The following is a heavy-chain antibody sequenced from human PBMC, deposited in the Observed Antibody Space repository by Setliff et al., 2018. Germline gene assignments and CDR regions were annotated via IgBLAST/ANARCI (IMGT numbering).Heavy chain of an antibody. CDR2: ISGSGYST. V-gene: IGHV3-23*01. Sequence: PGGSLRLSCAASGFTFRSYAMGWVRQSPGKGLEWVSVISGSGYSTYYADSVKGRFTISRDNAKNSLYLQLNSLRAEDTAVYYCATNPRKGRSGGYYYDDPYYFYMDVWGKGTTVTVS. CDR3: ATNPRKGRSGGYYYDDPYYFYMDV. J-gene: IGHJ6*03. D-gene: IGHD3-22*01. CDR1: GFTFRSYA.